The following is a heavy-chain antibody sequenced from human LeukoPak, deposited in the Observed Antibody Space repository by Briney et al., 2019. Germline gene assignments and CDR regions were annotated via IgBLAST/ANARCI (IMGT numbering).Heavy chain of an antibody. V-gene: IGHV4-39*01. CDR3: ARGVEWSQTRGDY. J-gene: IGHJ4*02. CDR1: GGSISSSSYY. D-gene: IGHD3-3*01. Sequence: PSETLSLTCTVSGGSISSSSYYWGWIRQPPGKGLEWIGSIYYSGSTYYNPSLKSRVTISVDTSKNQFSLKLSSVTAADTAVYYCARGVEWSQTRGDYWGQGTLVTVSS. CDR2: IYYSGST.